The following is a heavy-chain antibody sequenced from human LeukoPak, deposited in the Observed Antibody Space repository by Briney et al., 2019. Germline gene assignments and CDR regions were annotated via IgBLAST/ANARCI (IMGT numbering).Heavy chain of an antibody. CDR1: GYTFTSYG. V-gene: IGHV1-18*01. CDR3: ARGRGYGSGSYSEKPFDY. D-gene: IGHD3-10*01. J-gene: IGHJ4*02. Sequence: ASVKVSCKASGYTFTSYGISWVRQAPGQGLEGMGWISAYKGNTNYAQKLQGRVAMTTDTSTSTAYMELRSLSSDDTAVYYCARGRGYGSGSYSEKPFDYWGQGPLVTVSS. CDR2: ISAYKGNT.